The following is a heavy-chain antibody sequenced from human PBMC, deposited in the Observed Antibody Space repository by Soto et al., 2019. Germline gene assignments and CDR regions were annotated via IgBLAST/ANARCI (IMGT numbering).Heavy chain of an antibody. CDR3: ARVPVWGGSGSFYGY. CDR1: GFTVSSNY. V-gene: IGHV3-66*01. Sequence: PGGSLRLSCAASGFTVSSNYMSWVRQAPGKGLEWVSVIYSGGSTYYAESVKGRFTISRDKSKNTLYLQMNSLRAEDTAVYYGARVPVWGGSGSFYGYWGQGT. D-gene: IGHD3-10*01. CDR2: IYSGGST. J-gene: IGHJ4*02.